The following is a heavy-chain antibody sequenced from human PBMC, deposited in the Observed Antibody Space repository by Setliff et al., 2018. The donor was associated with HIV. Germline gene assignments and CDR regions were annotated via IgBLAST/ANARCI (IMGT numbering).Heavy chain of an antibody. CDR2: IYTSGTT. CDR3: AIGDEYPGVFQS. CDR1: GDSVTSETHC. D-gene: IGHD2-2*01. V-gene: IGHV4-61*03. Sequence: SETLSLTCTVSGDSVTSETHCWGWIRQPPEKGLEWIGSIYTSGTTNYNPSLEGRITTSVDLSKNHFSLNLHSVTAADTAVYYCAIGDEYPGVFQSWGQGKVVTVSS. J-gene: IGHJ5*02.